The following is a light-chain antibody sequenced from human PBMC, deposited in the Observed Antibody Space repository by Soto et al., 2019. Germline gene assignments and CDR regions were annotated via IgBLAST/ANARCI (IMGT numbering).Light chain of an antibody. CDR1: QGISNY. Sequence: DIQMTQSPSSLSASVGDRVTITCRASQGISNYIAWYQQKPGKAPKLLIYAASTLQSGVPSWFSGSGSGTDFTLTISSLQPEDVATYSCKKYNSVPLFGPGTKVDIK. J-gene: IGKJ3*01. CDR3: KKYNSVPL. V-gene: IGKV1-27*01. CDR2: AAS.